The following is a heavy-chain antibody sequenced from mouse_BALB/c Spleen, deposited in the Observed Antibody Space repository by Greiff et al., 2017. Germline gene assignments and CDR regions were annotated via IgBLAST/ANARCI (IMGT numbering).Heavy chain of an antibody. CDR3: ARGLSYRYDGAWFAY. CDR1: GFTFSSFG. V-gene: IGHV5-17*02. D-gene: IGHD2-14*01. CDR2: ISSGSSTI. Sequence: EVKLVESGGGLVQPGGSRKLSCAASGFTFSSFGMHWVHQAPEKGLEWVAYISSGSSTIYYADTVKGRFTISRDNPKNTLFLQMTSLRSEDTAMYYCARGLSYRYDGAWFAYWGQGTLVTVSA. J-gene: IGHJ3*01.